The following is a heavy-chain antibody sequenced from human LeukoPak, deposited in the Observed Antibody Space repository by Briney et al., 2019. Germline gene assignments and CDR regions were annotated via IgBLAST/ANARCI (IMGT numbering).Heavy chain of an antibody. V-gene: IGHV4-39*07. CDR3: ARGLYSSSWYYFDY. CDR2: IYYSGST. J-gene: IGHJ4*02. CDR1: GGSISSSSYY. Sequence: SETLSLTCTVSGGSISSSSYYWGWIRQPPGKGLEWIGSIYYSGSTYYNPSLKSRVTISVDTSKNQFSLKLSSVTAADTAVYYCARGLYSSSWYYFDYWGQGTLVTVSS. D-gene: IGHD6-13*01.